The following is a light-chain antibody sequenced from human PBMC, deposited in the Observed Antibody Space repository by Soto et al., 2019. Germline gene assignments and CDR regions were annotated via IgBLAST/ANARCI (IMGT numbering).Light chain of an antibody. V-gene: IGKV2-28*01. CDR3: MQALQTPFT. J-gene: IGKJ3*01. Sequence: DIVMTQSPLSLPVTPGEPASISCRSSQSLLHSNGNHYLDWYLQKPGQSPQLLIYLGSTRAFEVPDRFSGSGSGTDFTLKISRVEAEDVGVYYCMQALQTPFTFGPGTKVDIK. CDR2: LGS. CDR1: QSLLHSNGNHY.